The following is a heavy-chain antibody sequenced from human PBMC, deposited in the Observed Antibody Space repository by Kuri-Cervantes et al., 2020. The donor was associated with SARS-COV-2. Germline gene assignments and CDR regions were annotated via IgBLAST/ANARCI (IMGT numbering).Heavy chain of an antibody. CDR2: IGPSNTYI. CDR1: GFTFNTYN. CDR3: ARHGYGSSHLNNWFDP. V-gene: IGHV3-21*01. J-gene: IGHJ5*02. D-gene: IGHD3-22*01. Sequence: GESLKISCTASGFTFNTYNMKWVRQAPGKGLEWVSGIGPSNTYIYYADSVKGRFTISRDNSKNTLYLQMNSLRAEDTAVYYCARHGYGSSHLNNWFDPWGQGTLVTVSS.